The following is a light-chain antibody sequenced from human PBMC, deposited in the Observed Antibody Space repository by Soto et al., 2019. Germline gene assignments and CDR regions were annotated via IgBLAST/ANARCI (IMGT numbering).Light chain of an antibody. CDR1: SSDVGGYNY. CDR2: DVS. CDR3: SSYTSSSTLV. J-gene: IGLJ3*02. V-gene: IGLV2-14*01. Sequence: QSALTPPASVSGSPGQSLTISSTGTSSDVGGYNYVSWYQQHPGKAPKLMIYDVSNRPSGVSNRFSGSKSGNTASLTISGLQAEYEADYYCSSYTSSSTLVFGGGTKLTVL.